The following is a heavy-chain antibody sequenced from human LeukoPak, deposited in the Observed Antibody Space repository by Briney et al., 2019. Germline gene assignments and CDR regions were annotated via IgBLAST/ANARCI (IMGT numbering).Heavy chain of an antibody. CDR1: GFTFSSYG. V-gene: IGHV3-30*18. D-gene: IGHD3-10*01. Sequence: GGSLRLSCAASGFTFSSYGMHWVRQAPGKGLEWVAVISYDGSNKYYADSVKGRFTISRDNSKNTLYLQMNSLRAEDTAVYYCAKVSERYYGSGRSEYYYYMDVWGKGTTVTISS. J-gene: IGHJ6*03. CDR2: ISYDGSNK. CDR3: AKVSERYYGSGRSEYYYYMDV.